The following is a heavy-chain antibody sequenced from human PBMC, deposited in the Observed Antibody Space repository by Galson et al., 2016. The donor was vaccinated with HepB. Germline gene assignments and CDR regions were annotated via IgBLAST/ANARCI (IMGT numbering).Heavy chain of an antibody. Sequence: SLRLSCAASGFTFSNYAMNWVRQAPGKGLEWVSHNSRDSGIIDCADPVKGRFTVSRDNGKNSLFLQMNSLRAEDTAVYYCVRDNDWAFDYWGQGILVTV. CDR3: VRDNDWAFDY. V-gene: IGHV3-48*01. CDR2: NSRDSGII. J-gene: IGHJ4*02. D-gene: IGHD1-1*01. CDR1: GFTFSNYA.